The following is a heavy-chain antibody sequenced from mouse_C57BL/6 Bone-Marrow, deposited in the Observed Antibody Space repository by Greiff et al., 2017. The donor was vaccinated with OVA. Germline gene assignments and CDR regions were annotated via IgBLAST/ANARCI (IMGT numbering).Heavy chain of an antibody. CDR2: IYPGSGST. Sequence: QVQLQQSGAELVKPGASVKMSCKASGYTFTSYWITWVKQRPGQGLEWIGDIYPGSGSTNYNEKFKSKATLTVDTSSSTAYMQLSSLTSEDSAVYYCARWGTTARGFAYWGQGTLVTVSA. J-gene: IGHJ3*01. D-gene: IGHD1-2*01. V-gene: IGHV1-55*01. CDR1: GYTFTSYW. CDR3: ARWGTTARGFAY.